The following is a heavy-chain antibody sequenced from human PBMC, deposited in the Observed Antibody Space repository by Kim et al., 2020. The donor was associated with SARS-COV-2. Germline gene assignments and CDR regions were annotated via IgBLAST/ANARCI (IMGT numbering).Heavy chain of an antibody. J-gene: IGHJ4*02. D-gene: IGHD4-17*01. CDR2: ISGSGGST. CDR1: GFTFSSYA. V-gene: IGHV3-23*01. Sequence: LSLTCAASGFTFSSYAMSWVRQAPGKGLEWVSAISGSGGSTYYADSVKGRFTISRDNSKNTLYLQMNSLRAEDTAVYYCAKDLWTVTTRDYWGQGTLVTVSS. CDR3: AKDLWTVTTRDY.